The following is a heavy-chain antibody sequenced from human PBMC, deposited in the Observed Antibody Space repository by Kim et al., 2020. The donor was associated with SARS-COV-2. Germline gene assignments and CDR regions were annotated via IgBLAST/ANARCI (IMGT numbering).Heavy chain of an antibody. CDR3: ISYYGSRSFGDY. J-gene: IGHJ4*02. CDR2: ITEGGDHT. Sequence: GGSLRLSCAASRFTFATYGMMWVRQAPGSGLEWVSMITEGGDHTYYADSVKGRFTISRDNSKNMLYLQMNALRADDTAKYYCISYYGSRSFGDYWGRGTPVAVSS. CDR1: RFTFATYG. V-gene: IGHV3-23*01. D-gene: IGHD3-10*01.